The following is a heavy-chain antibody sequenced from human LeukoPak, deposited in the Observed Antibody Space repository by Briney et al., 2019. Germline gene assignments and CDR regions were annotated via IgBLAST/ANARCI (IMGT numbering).Heavy chain of an antibody. CDR3: ARDSPYYYDSSGYSYYYYMDV. Sequence: SETLSLTCIVSGGSISSYYWSWIRQPPGKGLEWIGYIHYSGSTNYNPSLKSRVTISVDTSKNPSSLKLRSVTAADTAVYYCARDSPYYYDSSGYSYYYYMDVWGKGTTVTISS. CDR1: GGSISSYY. J-gene: IGHJ6*03. D-gene: IGHD3-22*01. V-gene: IGHV4-59*01. CDR2: IHYSGST.